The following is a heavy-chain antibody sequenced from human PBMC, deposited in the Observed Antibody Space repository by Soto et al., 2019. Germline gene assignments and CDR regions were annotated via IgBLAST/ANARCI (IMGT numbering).Heavy chain of an antibody. CDR1: GFTFSDYY. CDR2: INPRGETR. CDR3: ARSGLPLIEILDY. J-gene: IGHJ4*01. V-gene: IGHV3-11*01. D-gene: IGHD1-1*01. Sequence: GSLRLSCAASGFTFSDYYMNWIRQAPGQGLEWLSFINPRGETRYIADSIRGRFTFSRDNARRSLYVQMNSLRAEDTAVYYCARSGLPLIEILDYWGHGTLVTVSS.